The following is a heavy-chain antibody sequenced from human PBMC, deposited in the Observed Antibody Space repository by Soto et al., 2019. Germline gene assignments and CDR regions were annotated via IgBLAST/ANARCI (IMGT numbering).Heavy chain of an antibody. J-gene: IGHJ4*02. D-gene: IGHD2-8*01. CDR2: ISNDGNNK. CDR3: ARDGRYGTLVDY. Sequence: GGSLRLSCAASGFTFSSYAMHWVRQAPGKGLEWVSLISNDGNNKHYADSMKGRFTISRDNSKNTLYLQLNSLRAEDTAVYHCARDGRYGTLVDYWGQGTLVTVSS. CDR1: GFTFSSYA. V-gene: IGHV3-30-3*01.